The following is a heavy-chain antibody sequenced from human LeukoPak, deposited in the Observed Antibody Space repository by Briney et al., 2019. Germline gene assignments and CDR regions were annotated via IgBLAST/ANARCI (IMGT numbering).Heavy chain of an antibody. CDR3: AKESHPQLWLPDV. V-gene: IGHV3-23*01. CDR2: ISGSGGST. Sequence: GGSLRLSCAASGFTFSSYGMNWVRQAPGKGLEWVSAISGSGGSTYYADSVKGRFTISRDNSKNTLYLLMNSLRGEDTAVYYCAKESHPQLWLPDVWGQGTTVTVSS. CDR1: GFTFSSYG. D-gene: IGHD5-18*01. J-gene: IGHJ6*02.